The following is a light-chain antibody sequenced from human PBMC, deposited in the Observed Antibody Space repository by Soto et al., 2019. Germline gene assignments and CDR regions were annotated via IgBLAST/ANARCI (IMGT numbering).Light chain of an antibody. CDR1: QSVSTN. V-gene: IGKV3-15*01. CDR2: RAS. CDR3: QQYNNWPPRWT. Sequence: EIVMTQSPATLSVSPGERATLSCRASQSVSTNLAWYQQKPGQAPRLLIYRASTRATGIPARFSGGGSGTEFNLTISSLQSEDFAVYICQQYNNWPPRWTFGQGTKVEIK. J-gene: IGKJ1*01.